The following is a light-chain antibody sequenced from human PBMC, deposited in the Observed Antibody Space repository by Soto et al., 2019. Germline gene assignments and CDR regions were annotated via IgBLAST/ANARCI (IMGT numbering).Light chain of an antibody. CDR2: GAS. Sequence: EIVMTQSPATLSVSPGERATLSCRASQSVSSDFAWYQQKPGQAPRLLIYGASSRATGIPARFSGSGSGTEFTLTISSLQSEDFATYYCQQSYGTPGTFGQGTRLEIK. CDR1: QSVSSD. CDR3: QQSYGTPGT. V-gene: IGKV3-15*01. J-gene: IGKJ5*01.